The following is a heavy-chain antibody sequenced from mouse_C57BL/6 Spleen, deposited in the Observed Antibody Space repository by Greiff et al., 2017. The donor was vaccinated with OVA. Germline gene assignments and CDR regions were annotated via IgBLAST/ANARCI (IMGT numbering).Heavy chain of an antibody. V-gene: IGHV3-6*01. CDR3: ARDHYDYSAWFAY. D-gene: IGHD2-4*01. Sequence: EVQLQQSGPGLVKPSQSLSLTCSVTGYSITSGYYWNWIRQFPGNKLEWMGYISYDGSNNYNPSLKNRISITRDTSKNQFFLKLNSVTTEDTATYYCARDHYDYSAWFAYWGQGTLVTVSA. J-gene: IGHJ3*01. CDR2: ISYDGSN. CDR1: GYSITSGYY.